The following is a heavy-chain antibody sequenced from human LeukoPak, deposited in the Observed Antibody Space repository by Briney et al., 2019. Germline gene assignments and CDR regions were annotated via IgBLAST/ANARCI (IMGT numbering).Heavy chain of an antibody. V-gene: IGHV4-31*02. CDR3: ARVPGDRFYFDF. J-gene: IGHJ4*02. CDR2: IYYSGST. CDR1: GGSISSGGYY. Sequence: PSETLSLTCTVSGGSISSGGYYWSWIRQHPEKGLELIGYIYYSGSTYYNPSLKSRVTISVDTSKNQFSLSLSSVTAADTAVYYCARVPGDRFYFDFWGQGTLVTVSS. D-gene: IGHD2-21*02.